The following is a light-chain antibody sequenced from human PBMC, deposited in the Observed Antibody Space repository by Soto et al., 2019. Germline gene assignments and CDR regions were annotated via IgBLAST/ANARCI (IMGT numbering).Light chain of an antibody. V-gene: IGKV1-5*01. CDR1: QSISTW. J-gene: IGKJ2*01. CDR3: QHYNSYPYT. CDR2: DAS. Sequence: DIQMTQSPSTLSASVGDRVTITCRASQSISTWLAWFQQKPGKAPDLLIYDASSLESGVPSRFSGSGSGTEFTLTISSLQPDDFATYYCQHYNSYPYTFGHGTKLEIK.